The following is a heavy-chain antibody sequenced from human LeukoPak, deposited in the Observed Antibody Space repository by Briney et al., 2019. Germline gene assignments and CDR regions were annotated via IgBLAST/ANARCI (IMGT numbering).Heavy chain of an antibody. J-gene: IGHJ4*02. CDR3: ARRYFDWSPDY. CDR1: GGSFSGYY. Sequence: SETLSLTCAVYGGSFSGYYRSWIRQPPGKGLEWIGEINHSGSTNYNPSLKSRVTISVDTSKNQFSLKLSSVTAADTAVYYCARRYFDWSPDYWGQGTLVTVSS. V-gene: IGHV4-34*01. CDR2: INHSGST. D-gene: IGHD3-9*01.